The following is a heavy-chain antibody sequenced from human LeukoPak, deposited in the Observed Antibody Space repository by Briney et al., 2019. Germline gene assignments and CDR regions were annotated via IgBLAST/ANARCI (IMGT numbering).Heavy chain of an antibody. CDR1: GFTFGSYW. Sequence: PGXSLRLSCAASGFTFGSYWMSWVRQAPGKGLEWVANIKEDGSEKNYVDSVKGRFTISRDNAKNSLYLQMNSLRAEDTAVYYCARDRVSGSYNYWGQGTLVTVSS. V-gene: IGHV3-7*01. D-gene: IGHD1-26*01. CDR2: IKEDGSEK. J-gene: IGHJ4*02. CDR3: ARDRVSGSYNY.